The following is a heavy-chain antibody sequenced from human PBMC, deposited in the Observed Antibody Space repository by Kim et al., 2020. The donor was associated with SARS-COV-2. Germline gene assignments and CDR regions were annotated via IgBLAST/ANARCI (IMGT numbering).Heavy chain of an antibody. CDR2: IFGSGSGK. D-gene: IGHD2-21*02. J-gene: IGHJ2*01. CDR1: RFTFSSSA. Sequence: GGSLRLSCTASRFTFSSSAMSWVRQAPGKGLEWVSGIFGSGSGKYYADSVRDRFTISRDDSKSTLYLQMDNLRGENTDIYYCSKHLHVTTVTFYWFFKLWGRGAQVTVS. CDR3: SKHLHVTTVTFYWFFKL. V-gene: IGHV3-23*01.